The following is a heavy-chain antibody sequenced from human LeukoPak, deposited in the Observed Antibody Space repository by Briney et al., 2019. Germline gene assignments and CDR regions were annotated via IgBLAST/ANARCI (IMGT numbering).Heavy chain of an antibody. CDR1: GFTFSGYW. V-gene: IGHV3-74*01. CDR2: INSDGSST. CDR3: AREGYYDILTGYGMDV. J-gene: IGHJ6*02. Sequence: GGSLRLSCAASGFTFSGYWMHWVRQAPGKGLVWVSRINSDGSSTSYADSVKGRFTISRDNAKNTLYLQMNSLRPEDTAVYYCAREGYYDILTGYGMDVWGQGTTVTVSS. D-gene: IGHD3-9*01.